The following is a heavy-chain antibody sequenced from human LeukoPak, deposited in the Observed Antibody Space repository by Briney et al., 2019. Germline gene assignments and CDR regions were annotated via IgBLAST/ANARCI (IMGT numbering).Heavy chain of an antibody. V-gene: IGHV1-8*01. D-gene: IGHD2-15*01. J-gene: IGHJ6*02. Sequence: ASVKVSCKASGYTFTSYDINWLRQATGQGLEWMGWMNPNSGNTGYAQKFQGRVTMTRNTSISTAYMELSSLRSEDTAVYYCARGRMVVAATEPPYYYYGMDVWGQGTTVTVSS. CDR3: ARGRMVVAATEPPYYYYGMDV. CDR1: GYTFTSYD. CDR2: MNPNSGNT.